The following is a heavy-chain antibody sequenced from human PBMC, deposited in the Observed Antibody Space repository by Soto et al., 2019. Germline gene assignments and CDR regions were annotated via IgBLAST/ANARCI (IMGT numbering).Heavy chain of an antibody. V-gene: IGHV5-51*01. CDR3: ARQYYDFWSGSYTGSPYFDL. CDR2: IYPGDSDT. J-gene: IGHJ2*01. Sequence: PGESLKISCKGSGYTFTDYWIGWVRQMPGKGLEWMGIIYPGDSDTKYSPSFQGHVTISVDESVNTAYLQWGSLKASDSAMYYCARQYYDFWSGSYTGSPYFDLWGRGTLVTVSS. D-gene: IGHD3-3*01. CDR1: GYTFTDYW.